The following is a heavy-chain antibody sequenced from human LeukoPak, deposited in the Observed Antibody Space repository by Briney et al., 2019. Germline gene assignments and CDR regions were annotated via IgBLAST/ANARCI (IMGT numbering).Heavy chain of an antibody. D-gene: IGHD3-10*01. CDR1: GFTFSGYS. Sequence: GGSLILSCAASGFTFSGYSMNWVRQAPGKGLEWVSYISSSSSTIYYVDFVKGRFTISRDNAKNSLYLQMNSLRDEDTAVYYCARTYYYNSGSPLDAFDIWGQGTMVTVSS. CDR3: ARTYYYNSGSPLDAFDI. J-gene: IGHJ3*02. CDR2: ISSSSSTI. V-gene: IGHV3-48*02.